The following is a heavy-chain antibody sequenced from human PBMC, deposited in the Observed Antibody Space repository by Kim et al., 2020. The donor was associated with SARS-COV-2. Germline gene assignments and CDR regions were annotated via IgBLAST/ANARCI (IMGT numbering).Heavy chain of an antibody. J-gene: IGHJ4*02. D-gene: IGHD3-10*01. V-gene: IGHV1-8*01. CDR2: MNPNSGNT. Sequence: ASVKVSCKASGYTFTSYDINWVRQATGQGLEWMGWMNPNSGNTGYAQKFQGRVTMTRDPPISTAYLELNSLKPEDSAVYYWYGKEGLDIDYWGQGTLVTVSS. CDR1: GYTFTSYD. CDR3: YGKEGLDIDY.